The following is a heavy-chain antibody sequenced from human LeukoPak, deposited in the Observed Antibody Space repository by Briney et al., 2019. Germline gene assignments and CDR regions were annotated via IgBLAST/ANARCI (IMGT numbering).Heavy chain of an antibody. D-gene: IGHD4-23*01. CDR2: FDPEDGET. Sequence: ASVKVSCKVSGYTLTELSMHWVRQAPGKGLEWMGGFDPEDGETIYAQKFQGRVTMTEDTSTDTAYMELSSLRSEDTAVYYCATAYGGNSGNDWFDPWGQGTLVTVSS. CDR1: GYTLTELS. J-gene: IGHJ5*02. CDR3: ATAYGGNSGNDWFDP. V-gene: IGHV1-24*01.